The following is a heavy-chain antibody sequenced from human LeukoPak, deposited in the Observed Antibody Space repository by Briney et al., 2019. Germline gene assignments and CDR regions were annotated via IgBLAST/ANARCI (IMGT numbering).Heavy chain of an antibody. CDR1: GFTLGNYW. CDR3: ARDLRVVITGSFDS. CDR2: INWNGDST. V-gene: IGHV3-20*04. J-gene: IGHJ4*02. D-gene: IGHD3-22*01. Sequence: GGSLRLSCAASGFTLGNYWMHWVRQAPGKGLEWVSGINWNGDSTDYADSVKGRFTISRDNAKNSLYLQMNSLRAEDTALYYCARDLRVVITGSFDSWGQGTLVTVSS.